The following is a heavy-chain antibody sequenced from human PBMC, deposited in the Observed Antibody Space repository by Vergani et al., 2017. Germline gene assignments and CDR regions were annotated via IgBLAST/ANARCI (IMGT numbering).Heavy chain of an antibody. V-gene: IGHV1-69*13. D-gene: IGHD3-22*01. CDR3: ARDLDYYDSSGYPRAPVDY. CDR2: IIPTFGTA. J-gene: IGHJ4*02. CDR1: GGTFSSYS. Sequence: QVQLVQSGAEVKKPGSSVKVSCKASGGTFSSYSISWVRQAPGQGLEWMGRIIPTFGTANYAQKLQGRVTITADESTSTAYMELSSLRSEDTAVYYCARDLDYYDSSGYPRAPVDYWDQGTLVTVSS.